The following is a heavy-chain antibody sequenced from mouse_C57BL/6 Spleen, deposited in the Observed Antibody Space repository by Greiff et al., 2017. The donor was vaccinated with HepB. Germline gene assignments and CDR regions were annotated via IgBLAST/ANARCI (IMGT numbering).Heavy chain of an antibody. V-gene: IGHV1-69*01. CDR1: GYNFTSYW. CDR2: IDPSDSYT. CDR3: ARRRGYGNWYFDV. Sequence: VQLQQPGAELVMPGASVKLSCKASGYNFTSYWMHWVKQRPGQGLEWIGEIDPSDSYTNYNQKFKGKSTLAVDKSSSTAYIRLSSLTSEDSAVYYCARRRGYGNWYFDVWGTGTTVTVSS. J-gene: IGHJ1*03. D-gene: IGHD2-1*01.